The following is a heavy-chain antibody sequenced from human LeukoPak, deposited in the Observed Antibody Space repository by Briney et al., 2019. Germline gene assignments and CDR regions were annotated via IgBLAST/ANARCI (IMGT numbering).Heavy chain of an antibody. D-gene: IGHD5-18*01. CDR3: ARGGYSYGPMGNYYGMDV. CDR2: ISSSSSYI. Sequence: GGSLRLSCAASGFTFSSYSMNWVHQAPGKGLEWVSSISSSSSYIYYADSVKGRFTISRDNAKNSLYLQMNSLRAEDTAVYYCARGGYSYGPMGNYYGMDVWGQGTTVTVSS. J-gene: IGHJ6*02. V-gene: IGHV3-21*01. CDR1: GFTFSSYS.